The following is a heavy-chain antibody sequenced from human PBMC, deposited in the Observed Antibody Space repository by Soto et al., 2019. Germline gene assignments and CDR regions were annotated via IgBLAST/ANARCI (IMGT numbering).Heavy chain of an antibody. CDR3: ATEVYSGSYSNFDY. V-gene: IGHV1-24*01. CDR2: FDPEDGET. D-gene: IGHD1-26*01. J-gene: IGHJ4*02. Sequence: GASVKVSCKVSGYTLTELSMHWVRQAPGKGLEWMGGFDPEDGETIYAQKFQGRVTMTEDTSTDTAYMELSSLRSEDTAVYYCATEVYSGSYSNFDYWGQGTLVTVSS. CDR1: GYTLTELS.